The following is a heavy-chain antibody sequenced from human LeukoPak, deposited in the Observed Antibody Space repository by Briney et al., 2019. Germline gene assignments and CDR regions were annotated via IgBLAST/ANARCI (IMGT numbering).Heavy chain of an antibody. V-gene: IGHV4-34*01. D-gene: IGHD2-2*01. CDR2: INHSGST. CDR3: ARGLKARYCSSTSCQNWFDP. J-gene: IGHJ5*02. CDR1: GGSFSGYY. Sequence: SETLSLTCAVYGGSFSGYYWSWIPHPPAKGLEWIGEINHSGSTNYNPSLKSRVTISVDTSKNQFSLKLSSVTAADTAVYYCARGLKARYCSSTSCQNWFDPWGRGTLVTVSS.